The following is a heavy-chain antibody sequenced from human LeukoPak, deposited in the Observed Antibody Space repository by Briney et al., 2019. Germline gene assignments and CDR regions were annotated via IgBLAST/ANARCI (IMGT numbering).Heavy chain of an antibody. J-gene: IGHJ4*02. CDR2: TYYRSKWCN. D-gene: IGHD1-26*01. CDR1: GDSVSSSSAT. Sequence: SQTLSLTCDISGDSVSSSSATWNWIRQSPSRGLEYLGRTYYRSKWCNDYAVSVKGRITINPDTSKNQFSLELNSVTPEDTAVYYCARLSGNYAEYYFDSWGQGTLVTVSS. CDR3: ARLSGNYAEYYFDS. V-gene: IGHV6-1*01.